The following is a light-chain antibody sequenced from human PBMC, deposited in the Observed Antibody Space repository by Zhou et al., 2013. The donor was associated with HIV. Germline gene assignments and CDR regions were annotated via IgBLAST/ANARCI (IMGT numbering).Light chain of an antibody. Sequence: TRMTQSPSFLSASVGDRVTITCRASQGISTYLAWYQQKPGKAPNLLIYDASKLETGVPSRFSGSASGTDFTFTISSLQPEDIATYYCQQYEKLPRTFGQGTKVELK. V-gene: IGKV1-33*01. CDR2: DAS. CDR3: QQYEKLPRT. CDR1: QGISTY. J-gene: IGKJ1*01.